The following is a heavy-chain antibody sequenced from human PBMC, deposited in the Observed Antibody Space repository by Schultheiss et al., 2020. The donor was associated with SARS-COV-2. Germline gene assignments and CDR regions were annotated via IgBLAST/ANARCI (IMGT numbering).Heavy chain of an antibody. CDR3: AKVREQQLVQGAFDI. CDR1: GFTFSSYA. D-gene: IGHD6-13*01. J-gene: IGHJ3*02. Sequence: GGSLRLSCADSGFTFSSYAMSWVRQAPGKGLQWVSAISGSGTRTYYADSVKGRFTISRDNSKNTLYLQMNSLRAEDTAVYYCAKVREQQLVQGAFDIWGQGTMVTVSS. V-gene: IGHV3-23*01. CDR2: ISGSGTRT.